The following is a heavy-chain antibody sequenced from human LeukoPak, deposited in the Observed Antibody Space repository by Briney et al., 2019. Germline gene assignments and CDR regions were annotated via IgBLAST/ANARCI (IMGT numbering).Heavy chain of an antibody. V-gene: IGHV3-23*01. CDR1: GFTFSSYA. Sequence: GGSLRLSCAASGFTFSSYAMSWVRQAPGKGLEWVSAISGSGGSTYYADSVKGRFTISRDNAKNSLYLQMNSLRVEDTAVYYCARGSVYFDYWGQGTLVTVSS. J-gene: IGHJ4*02. D-gene: IGHD6-6*01. CDR2: ISGSGGST. CDR3: ARGSVYFDY.